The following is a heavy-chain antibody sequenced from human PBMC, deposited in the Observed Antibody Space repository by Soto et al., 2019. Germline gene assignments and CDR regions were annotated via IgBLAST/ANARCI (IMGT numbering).Heavy chain of an antibody. CDR1: GGSVSSGSYY. J-gene: IGHJ6*02. CDR3: AGGIHLGSSPPSYYYYGMDV. Sequence: SETLSLTCTVSGGSVSSGSYYWSWIRQPPGKGLEWIGYIYYSGSTNYNPSLKSRVTISVDTSKNQFSLKLSSVTAADTAVYYCAGGIHLGSSPPSYYYYGMDVWGQGTTVTVSS. D-gene: IGHD6-6*01. V-gene: IGHV4-61*01. CDR2: IYYSGST.